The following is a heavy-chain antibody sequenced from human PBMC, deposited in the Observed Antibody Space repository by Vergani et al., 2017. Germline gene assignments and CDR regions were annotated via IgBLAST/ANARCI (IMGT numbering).Heavy chain of an antibody. CDR1: GYTFTNYD. J-gene: IGHJ4*02. CDR3: ARKTGDF. CDR2: ILTFNGDT. V-gene: IGHV1-18*01. Sequence: QVQLVQSGTEVKKPGASVKVSCKASGYTFTNYDINWVRQAPGQGLQWMGWILTFNGDTEYAQIFQGRVTLTTDTATNTVYMELRSLTSDDTAIYYCARKTGDFWGQGTLVTVSS.